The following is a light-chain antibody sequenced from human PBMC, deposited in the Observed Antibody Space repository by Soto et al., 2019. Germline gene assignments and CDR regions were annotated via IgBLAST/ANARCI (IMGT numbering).Light chain of an antibody. CDR2: AAS. V-gene: IGKV1-39*01. CDR3: QQTYSTPVT. CDR1: QTSSRN. J-gene: IGKJ4*01. Sequence: DIPMTQSPSSLSASVGDTITITCRASQTSSRNLNWYQQKPGKAPKLLIHAASNLHSGVPSRFSGSGSGTDFTLTISSLQPEDSATYYCQQTYSTPVTFGGGTKVEIK.